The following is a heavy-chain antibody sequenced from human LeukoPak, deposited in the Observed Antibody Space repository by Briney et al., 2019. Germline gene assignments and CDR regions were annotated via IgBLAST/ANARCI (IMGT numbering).Heavy chain of an antibody. Sequence: GGSLRLSCAASGFTFSSYWVSWVRQAPGKGLEWVANIKQDGSEKYYVDSVKGRFTISRDNAKNSLYLQMNSLRAEDTAVYYCVTTYYDFWSGYFPSDYWGQGTLVTVSS. CDR1: GFTFSSYW. CDR2: IKQDGSEK. D-gene: IGHD3-3*01. V-gene: IGHV3-7*01. J-gene: IGHJ4*02. CDR3: VTTYYDFWSGYFPSDY.